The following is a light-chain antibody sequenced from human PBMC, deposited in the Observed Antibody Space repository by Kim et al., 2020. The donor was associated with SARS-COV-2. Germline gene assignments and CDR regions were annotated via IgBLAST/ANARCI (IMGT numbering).Light chain of an antibody. V-gene: IGLV2-14*03. CDR2: DVS. Sequence: QSALTQPASVSGSPGQSITISCTGTSSDVGGYNFLSWYQQHPGKAPKLMIYDVSNRPSGVSNRFSGSKSGNTASLTISGLQAEDEADYYCSSYTSSSTWVFGGGTQLTVL. CDR1: SSDVGGYNF. CDR3: SSYTSSSTWV. J-gene: IGLJ3*02.